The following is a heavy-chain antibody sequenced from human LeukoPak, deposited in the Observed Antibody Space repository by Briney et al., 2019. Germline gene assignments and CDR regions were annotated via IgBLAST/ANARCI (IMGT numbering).Heavy chain of an antibody. V-gene: IGHV1-3*01. CDR2: VSAANNP. CDR3: AMSVEMPPIPSFDY. D-gene: IGHD5-24*01. Sequence: ASVKVSCKTSGYIFTPHHIHWMRQAPGQGLELLGWVSAANNPEYSQKFQGRVVITRDASATTSYLELNSLKSEDTAVYYCAMSVEMPPIPSFDYWGQGTLVTVSS. J-gene: IGHJ4*02. CDR1: GYIFTPHH.